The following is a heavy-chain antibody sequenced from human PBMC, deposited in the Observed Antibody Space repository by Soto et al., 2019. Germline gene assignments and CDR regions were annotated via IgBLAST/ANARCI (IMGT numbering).Heavy chain of an antibody. CDR3: AREHTGSSDYQSPPSDP. D-gene: IGHD6-6*01. CDR2: IIPIFGTA. J-gene: IGHJ5*02. V-gene: IGHV1-69*01. CDR1: GGTFSSYA. Sequence: QVQLVQSGAEVKKPGSSVKVSCKASGGTFSSYAISWVRQAPGQGLEWMGGIIPIFGTANYAQKFQGRVTITADESTSTADMELSSLRSEDTAVYYCAREHTGSSDYQSPPSDPWGQGTLVTVSS.